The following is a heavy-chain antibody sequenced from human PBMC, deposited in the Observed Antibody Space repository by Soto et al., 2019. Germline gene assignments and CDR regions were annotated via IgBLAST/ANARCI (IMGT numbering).Heavy chain of an antibody. V-gene: IGHV3-30*18. CDR2: ISYDGSNK. Sequence: PGWSQRPSCPASEFTVSSYGMHWVRQAPGKGLEWVAVISYDGSNKYYADSVKGRFTISRDNSKNTLYLQMNSLRAEDTAVYYCANASEYCDFRRCHDKDHWLGPCGHG. CDR3: ANASEYCDFRRCHDKDHWLGP. J-gene: IGHJ5*02. CDR1: EFTVSSYG. D-gene: IGHD3-3*01.